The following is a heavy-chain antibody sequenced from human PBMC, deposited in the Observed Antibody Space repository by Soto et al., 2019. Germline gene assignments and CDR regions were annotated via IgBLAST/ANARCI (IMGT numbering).Heavy chain of an antibody. CDR1: GFTFSSYA. CDR2: ISGSGGST. CDR3: AKDDYSNYGWFDP. J-gene: IGHJ5*02. D-gene: IGHD4-4*01. V-gene: IGHV3-23*01. Sequence: GGSLRLSCAASGFTFSSYAMSWVRQAPGKGLEWVSAISGSGGSTYYADSVKGRFTISRDNSKNTLYLQMNSRRAEDKDVYYCAKDDYSNYGWFDPWGQGTLVTVSS.